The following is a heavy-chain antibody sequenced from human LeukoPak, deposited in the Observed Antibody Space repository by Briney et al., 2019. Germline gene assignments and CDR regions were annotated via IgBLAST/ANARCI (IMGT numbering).Heavy chain of an antibody. CDR2: INHSGST. V-gene: IGHV4-34*01. D-gene: IGHD3-16*01. CDR3: ARKGLRRRFDY. Sequence: PSETLSLTCAVHGGSFSGYYWSWFRQPPGKGLEWIGEINHSGSTNYNPSLKSRVTISVDTSKNQFSLKLSSVTAADTAVYYCARKGLRRRFDYWGQGTLVTVSS. J-gene: IGHJ4*02. CDR1: GGSFSGYY.